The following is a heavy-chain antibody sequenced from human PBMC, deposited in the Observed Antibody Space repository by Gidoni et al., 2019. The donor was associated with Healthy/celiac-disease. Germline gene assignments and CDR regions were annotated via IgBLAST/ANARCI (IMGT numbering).Heavy chain of an antibody. D-gene: IGHD6-6*01. V-gene: IGHV4-39*01. Sequence: QLHLQESVPGLLKPSETLSLTCTVSGGSISSSSYYWVWIRQPPGEGLEWIGCIYYRGSTYSNPTLKGRVTISVDTSKNQFSLKLSTGTAADTAVYYCAGHRGGGRYSSSSGLDYWGQGTLVTVSS. J-gene: IGHJ4*02. CDR1: GGSISSSSYY. CDR2: IYYRGST. CDR3: AGHRGGGRYSSSSGLDY.